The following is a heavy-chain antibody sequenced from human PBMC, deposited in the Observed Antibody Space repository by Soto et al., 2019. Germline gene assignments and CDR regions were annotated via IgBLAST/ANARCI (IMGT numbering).Heavy chain of an antibody. V-gene: IGHV1-8*01. CDR2: MNTNSGNT. CDR1: GYTFTRYD. Sequence: ASVKVSCKASGYTFTRYDINWVRQATGQGLEWMGWMNTNSGNTDYAQKFQGIVTMTRNTSISTAYMELSSLTSEDTAVYYCARGWGNYEYVWGSYRPMLGYSYYYGMDFWGQGTTVTVSS. D-gene: IGHD3-16*02. CDR3: ARGWGNYEYVWGSYRPMLGYSYYYGMDF. J-gene: IGHJ6*02.